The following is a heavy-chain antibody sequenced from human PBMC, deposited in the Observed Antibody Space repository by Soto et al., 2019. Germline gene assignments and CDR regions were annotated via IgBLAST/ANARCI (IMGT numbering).Heavy chain of an antibody. J-gene: IGHJ4*02. Sequence: SETLSLTCTVSGGSISNYYWNWIRQSPGKGLEWIGYIYSSGSTHYNPSLQNRVTISIDTSKNQVSLKVNSVTAADTAVYYCARDHPHSYGVYYFDYWGQGTPVTAPQ. CDR1: GGSISNYY. V-gene: IGHV4-59*01. CDR3: ARDHPHSYGVYYFDY. D-gene: IGHD5-18*01. CDR2: IYSSGST.